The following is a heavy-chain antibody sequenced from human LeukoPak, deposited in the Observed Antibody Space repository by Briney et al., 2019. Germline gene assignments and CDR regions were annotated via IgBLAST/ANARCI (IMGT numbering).Heavy chain of an antibody. CDR1: GFTFRNYV. J-gene: IGHJ4*02. CDR3: AREGYYGSGSPPSLYFDY. D-gene: IGHD3-10*01. CDR2: TSSDLNVK. V-gene: IGHV3-30-3*01. Sequence: GGSLRLSCAASGFTFRNYVIHWVRQAPGKGLEWVAVTSSDLNVKLYADSVKGRFTISRDNSRSTLYLQMNSLRPEDTAIYYCAREGYYGSGSPPSLYFDYWGQGTLVAVSS.